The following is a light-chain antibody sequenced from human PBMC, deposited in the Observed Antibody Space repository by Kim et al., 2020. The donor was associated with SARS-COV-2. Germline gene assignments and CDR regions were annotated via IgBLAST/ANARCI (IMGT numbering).Light chain of an antibody. J-gene: IGLJ2*01. CDR1: KLGDIY. Sequence: SGSPGQTANITCSGDKLGDIYPCWYQQKAGQSPVLVIYQDTKRPSGIPERFSGSNSGNTATLTISGTQAMDEADYYCQAWASSTVVFGGGTQLTVL. CDR2: QDT. CDR3: QAWASSTVV. V-gene: IGLV3-1*01.